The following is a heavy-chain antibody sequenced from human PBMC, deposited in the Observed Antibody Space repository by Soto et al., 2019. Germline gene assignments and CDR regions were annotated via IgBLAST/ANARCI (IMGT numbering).Heavy chain of an antibody. CDR3: AKDSWYFDL. Sequence: GSLRLSCDASGFIFTNLWMHWVRQVPGKGLVWVSRIDTSGSSTSYADSVKGRFTISRDNAKNTVSLQMNSLRAEDTGVYYCAKDSWYFDLWSQGSLVPVSS. J-gene: IGHJ4*02. V-gene: IGHV3-74*01. CDR2: IDTSGSST. D-gene: IGHD6-13*01. CDR1: GFIFTNLW.